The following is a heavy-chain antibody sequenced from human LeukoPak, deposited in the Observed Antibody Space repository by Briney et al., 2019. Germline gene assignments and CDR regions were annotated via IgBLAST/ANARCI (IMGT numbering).Heavy chain of an antibody. D-gene: IGHD2-21*01. CDR2: IYSGGNT. Sequence: SGGSLRLSCAASGFTVSSNDMSWVRQAPGKGLEWVSVIYSGGNTYYADSVKGRFTISRDNSKNTLNLQMNSLRAEDAAVYYCARGYSSDNWGQGTLVTVSS. CDR3: ARGYSSDN. J-gene: IGHJ4*02. CDR1: GFTVSSND. V-gene: IGHV3-66*01.